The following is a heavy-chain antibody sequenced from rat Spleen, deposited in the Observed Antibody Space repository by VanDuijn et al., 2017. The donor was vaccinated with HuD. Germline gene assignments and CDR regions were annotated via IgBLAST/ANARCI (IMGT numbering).Heavy chain of an antibody. Sequence: EVQFQESGPGLVKPSQSPSLTCSVTGYSITSSYRWNWIRKFPGNKLEWMGYVNSAGSTNYNPSLKSRISITRDTSKNQFFLQENSVTTEYTATYYCARAGWDDFDYWGQGIMVTVSS. CDR3: ARAGWDDFDY. J-gene: IGHJ2*01. CDR1: GYSITSSYR. V-gene: IGHV3-3*01. CDR2: VNSAGST.